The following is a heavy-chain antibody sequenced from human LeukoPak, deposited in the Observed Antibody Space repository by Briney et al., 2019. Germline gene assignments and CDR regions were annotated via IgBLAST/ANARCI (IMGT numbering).Heavy chain of an antibody. Sequence: SETLSLTCAVYGGSFSGHYWSWIRQPPGKGLEWIGEINHSGSTNYNPSLKSRVTISVDTSKNQFSLKLSSVTAADTAVYYCASKTIFGVVIIPEYFQHWGQGTLVTVCS. CDR1: GGSFSGHY. CDR3: ASKTIFGVVIIPEYFQH. D-gene: IGHD3-3*01. CDR2: INHSGST. J-gene: IGHJ1*01. V-gene: IGHV4-34*01.